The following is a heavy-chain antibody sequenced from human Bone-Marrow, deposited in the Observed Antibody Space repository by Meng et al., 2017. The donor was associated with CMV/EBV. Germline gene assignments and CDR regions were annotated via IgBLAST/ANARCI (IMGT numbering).Heavy chain of an antibody. CDR3: DKSPLRFLEWLSSFDY. Sequence: GESLKISCAASGFTFSSYAMSWVRQAPGKGLEWVSAISGSGGSTYYADSVKGRFPISRDNSKNTLYLQMNSLRAEDTAVYYCDKSPLRFLEWLSSFDYWGQGTLVTVSS. CDR2: ISGSGGST. J-gene: IGHJ4*02. CDR1: GFTFSSYA. D-gene: IGHD3-3*01. V-gene: IGHV3-23*01.